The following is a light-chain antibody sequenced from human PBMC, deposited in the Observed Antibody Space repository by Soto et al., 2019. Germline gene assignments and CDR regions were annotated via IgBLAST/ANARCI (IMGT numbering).Light chain of an antibody. Sequence: AIQLTQSPSSLSASVGDSVTITCRASQGMSSALAWYQQTPGRAPKLLIYDASTWASGVPSRFSGSRSGTDFTLNLSSLQNEDFETYYCQQFDDYPFTFGPGTKVDI. CDR3: QQFDDYPFT. V-gene: IGKV1D-13*01. J-gene: IGKJ3*01. CDR1: QGMSSA. CDR2: DAS.